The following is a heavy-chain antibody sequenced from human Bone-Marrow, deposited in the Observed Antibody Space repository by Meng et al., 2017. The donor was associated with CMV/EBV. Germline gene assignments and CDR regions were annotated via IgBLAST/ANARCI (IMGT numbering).Heavy chain of an antibody. CDR2: IRYDGSNK. D-gene: IGHD1-26*01. V-gene: IGHV3-30*02. CDR3: AKDRGEWEDQEDYFDY. CDR1: GFTFSSYG. J-gene: IGHJ4*02. Sequence: GGSLRLSCAASGFTFSSYGTHWVRQAPGKGLEWVAFIRYDGSNKYYADSVKGRFTISRDNSKNTLYLQMNSLRAEDTAVYYCAKDRGEWEDQEDYFDYWGQGTLVTGSS.